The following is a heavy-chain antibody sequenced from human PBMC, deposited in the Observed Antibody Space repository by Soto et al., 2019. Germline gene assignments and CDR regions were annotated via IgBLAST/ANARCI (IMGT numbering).Heavy chain of an antibody. CDR2: IYYSGST. D-gene: IGHD3-9*01. Sequence: SETLSLPCTVSGGSISSGGYYWSWLRQHPGKGLEWIGYIYYSGSTYYNPSLKSRVTISVDTSKNQVSLKLSSVTAADTAVYYCARVHSSQNYDILTGPSYYFDYWGQGTLVTVSS. V-gene: IGHV4-31*03. J-gene: IGHJ4*02. CDR1: GGSISSGGYY. CDR3: ARVHSSQNYDILTGPSYYFDY.